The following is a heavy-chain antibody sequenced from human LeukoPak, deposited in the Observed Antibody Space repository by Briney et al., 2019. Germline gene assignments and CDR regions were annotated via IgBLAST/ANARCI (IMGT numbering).Heavy chain of an antibody. CDR3: VQEGPRGLAFDI. Sequence: GGSLRLSCEASGVTFSSYVMSWVRQAPGKGPEWVSGISGSGGGTCYADSVKGRFAISRDNSKNTLYLQMNSLRAEDTAVYYCVQEGPRGLAFDIWGQGTKVTVSS. J-gene: IGHJ3*02. CDR2: ISGSGGGT. V-gene: IGHV3-23*01. CDR1: GVTFSSYV.